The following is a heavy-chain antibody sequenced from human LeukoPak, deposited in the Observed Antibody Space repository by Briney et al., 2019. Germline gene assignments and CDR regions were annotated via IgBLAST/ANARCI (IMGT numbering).Heavy chain of an antibody. CDR1: GFTFSSYA. V-gene: IGHV3-23*01. CDR3: ANRYCTSTSYYTSP. CDR2: ISGSGGGT. J-gene: IGHJ5*02. Sequence: GGSLRLSCAASGFTFSSYAMSWVRQAPGKGLEWVSAISGSGGGTYYADSVKGRFTISRDNSKNTLYLQMNSLRAEDTAVYYYANRYCTSTSYYTSPWGQGTLVTVSS. D-gene: IGHD2-2*02.